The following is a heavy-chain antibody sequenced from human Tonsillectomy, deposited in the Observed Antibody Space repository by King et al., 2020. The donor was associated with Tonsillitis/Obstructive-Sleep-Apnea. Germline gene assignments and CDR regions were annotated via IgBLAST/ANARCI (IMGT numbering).Heavy chain of an antibody. V-gene: IGHV4-34*01. J-gene: IGHJ3*02. CDR3: ARGEHIVVVTAILVLVGDAFDI. CDR1: GGSFSGYY. CDR2: INHSGST. D-gene: IGHD2-21*02. Sequence: VQLQQWGAGLLKPSETLSLTCAVYGGSFSGYYWSWIRQPPGKGLEWIGEINHSGSTNYNPSLKSPVTISVDTSKNQFSLKLSSVTAADTAVYYCARGEHIVVVTAILVLVGDAFDIWGQGTMVTVSS.